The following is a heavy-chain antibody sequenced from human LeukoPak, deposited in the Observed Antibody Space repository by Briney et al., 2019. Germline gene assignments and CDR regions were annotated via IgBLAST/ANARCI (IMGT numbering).Heavy chain of an antibody. D-gene: IGHD3-10*01. V-gene: IGHV3-53*01. CDR3: ARAGYGSGSTDY. CDR1: GITVSSNY. CDR2: IYSGGST. Sequence: PGGSLRLSCAASGITVSSNYMSWVRQAPGKGLEWVSVIYSGGSTYYADSVTGRFTISRDNSKNTLYLQMNSLRAEDTAVYYCARAGYGSGSTDYWGQGTLVTVSS. J-gene: IGHJ4*02.